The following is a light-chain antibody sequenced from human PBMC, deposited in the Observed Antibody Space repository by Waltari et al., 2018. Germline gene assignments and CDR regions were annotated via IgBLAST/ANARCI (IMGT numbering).Light chain of an antibody. Sequence: DIMMTQSQDSLAVSLGERATINCTPSQSVLYSSNNKNYLAWYQQKPGQPPKLLIYWASTRESGVPDRFSGSGSGTDFTLTISSLQAEDVAVYYCQQYYSTPRTFGQGTKVEIK. V-gene: IGKV4-1*01. CDR2: WAS. CDR1: QSVLYSSNNKNY. CDR3: QQYYSTPRT. J-gene: IGKJ1*01.